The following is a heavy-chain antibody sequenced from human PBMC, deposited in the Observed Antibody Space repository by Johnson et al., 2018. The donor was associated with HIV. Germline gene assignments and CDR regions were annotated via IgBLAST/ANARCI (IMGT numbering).Heavy chain of an antibody. CDR1: GFTFSSYW. D-gene: IGHD4-17*01. CDR3: ARDPIRGYGDYEDDAFDI. V-gene: IGHV3-7*01. J-gene: IGHJ3*02. Sequence: MQLVESGGGLVQPGGSLRLSCAASGFTFSSYWMSWVRQAPGKGLEWVANIKQDGSEKYYVDSVKGRFTISRDNAKNSLYLQMNSLRAEDTAVYYWARDPIRGYGDYEDDAFDIWGQGTMVTVSS. CDR2: IKQDGSEK.